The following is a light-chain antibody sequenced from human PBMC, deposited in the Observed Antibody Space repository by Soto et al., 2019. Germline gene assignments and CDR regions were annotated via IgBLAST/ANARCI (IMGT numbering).Light chain of an antibody. CDR3: QHYNSWPPL. Sequence: DIGMTQSPATLSVSPGETATLSCRASQSVSDNLAWYQQKRGQAPRLLIYGASIRATGIPARFSGSGSGTEFTLTIRSLQSEDFAVYYCQHYNSWPPLFGPGTKVDIK. V-gene: IGKV3-15*01. CDR1: QSVSDN. J-gene: IGKJ3*01. CDR2: GAS.